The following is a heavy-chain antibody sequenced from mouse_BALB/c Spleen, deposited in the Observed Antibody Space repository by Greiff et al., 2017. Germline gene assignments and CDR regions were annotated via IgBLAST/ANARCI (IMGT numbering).Heavy chain of an antibody. CDR3: ARSLYYYGSSYGYFDV. V-gene: IGHV14-3*02. CDR1: GFNIKDTY. Sequence: EVKLVESGAELVKPGASVKLSCTASGFNIKDTYMHWVKQRPEQGLEWIGRIDPANGNTKYDPKFQGKATITADTSSNTAYLQLSSLTSEDTAVYYCARSLYYYGSSYGYFDVWGAGTTVTVSS. CDR2: IDPANGNT. J-gene: IGHJ1*01. D-gene: IGHD1-1*01.